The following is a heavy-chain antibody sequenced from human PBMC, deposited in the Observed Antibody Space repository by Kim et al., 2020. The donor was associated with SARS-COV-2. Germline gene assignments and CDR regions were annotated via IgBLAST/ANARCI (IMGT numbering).Heavy chain of an antibody. CDR2: TSADETIK. Sequence: GGSLRLSCAASGFTFNGYVIHWVRQTPDKGLEWVAVTSADETIKFYADSVKGRFTISRDNSNNTLFLDMNSLRRDDTAVYYCARDPVPSRPDYFDYWGQGTLVTVSS. D-gene: IGHD6-6*01. J-gene: IGHJ4*02. V-gene: IGHV3-30-3*01. CDR3: ARDPVPSRPDYFDY. CDR1: GFTFNGYV.